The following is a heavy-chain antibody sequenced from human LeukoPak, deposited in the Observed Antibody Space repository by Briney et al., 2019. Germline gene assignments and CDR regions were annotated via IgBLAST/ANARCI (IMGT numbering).Heavy chain of an antibody. CDR1: GFHFWDYL. J-gene: IGHJ4*02. CDR2: ISGGTT. V-gene: IGHV3-49*03. D-gene: IGHD6-19*01. CDR3: SRGSGWLSVY. Sequence: GSLRLSFTASGFHFWDYLMSWFPQAPGKGLEWIGFISGGTTEYAASVKGRFTISRDDSTSIAYLQMNSLTTEDTAVYYCSRGSGWLSVYWGQGTLVTVSS.